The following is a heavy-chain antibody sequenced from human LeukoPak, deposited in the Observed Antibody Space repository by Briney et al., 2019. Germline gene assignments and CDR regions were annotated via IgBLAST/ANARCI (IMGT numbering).Heavy chain of an antibody. J-gene: IGHJ3*01. CDR1: GYTFTSYG. D-gene: IGHD5-18*01. V-gene: IGHV1-18*01. CDR3: ATAVDTAMVPDS. Sequence: GASVKVSCKASGYTFTSYGISWVRQAPGQGLEWMGWISAYNGNTNYAQKLQGRVTMTTDTSTSTAYMELRSLRSEDTAVYYCATAVDTAMVPDSWGQGTMVTVSS. CDR2: ISAYNGNT.